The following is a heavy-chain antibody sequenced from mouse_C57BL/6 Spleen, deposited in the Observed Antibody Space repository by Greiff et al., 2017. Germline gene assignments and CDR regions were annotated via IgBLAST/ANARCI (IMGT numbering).Heavy chain of an antibody. J-gene: IGHJ1*03. V-gene: IGHV1-72*01. CDR2: IDPNSGGT. D-gene: IGHD1-1*01. Sequence: VQLQQPGAELVKPGASVQLSCKASGYTFTSYWMHWVKQRPGRGLEWIGRIDPNSGGTKYNEKFKSKATLTVDKPSSTAYMQLSSLTSEDSAVYYCARSPITTVVADWYFDVWGTGTTVTVSS. CDR3: ARSPITTVVADWYFDV. CDR1: GYTFTSYW.